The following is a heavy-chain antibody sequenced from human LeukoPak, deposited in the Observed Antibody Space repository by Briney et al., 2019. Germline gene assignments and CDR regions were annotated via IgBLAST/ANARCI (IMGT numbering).Heavy chain of an antibody. J-gene: IGHJ5*02. CDR2: ISGSGGST. D-gene: IGHD2-2*01. CDR1: GFAFSSYG. Sequence: PGGSLRLSCAAPGFAFSSYGMTWVRQAPGKGLEWVSVISGSGGSTYYADSVQGRFTISRDNSKNTLYLQMNSLRAEDTAVYYCAKGGCSTTTCLNWFDPWGQGTLVTVSS. CDR3: AKGGCSTTTCLNWFDP. V-gene: IGHV3-23*01.